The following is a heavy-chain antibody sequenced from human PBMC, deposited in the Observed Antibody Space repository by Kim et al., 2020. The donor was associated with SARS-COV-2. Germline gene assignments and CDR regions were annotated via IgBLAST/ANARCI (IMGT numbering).Heavy chain of an antibody. Sequence: SETLSLTCTVSGGSISSSSYYWGWIRQPPGKGLEWIGSIYYSGSTYYNPSLKSRVTISVDTSKNQFSLKLSSVTAADTAVYYCAGAPDYVILTGYLSPFDYWGQGTLVTVSS. CDR1: GGSISSSSYY. CDR3: AGAPDYVILTGYLSPFDY. J-gene: IGHJ4*02. D-gene: IGHD3-9*01. V-gene: IGHV4-39*01. CDR2: IYYSGST.